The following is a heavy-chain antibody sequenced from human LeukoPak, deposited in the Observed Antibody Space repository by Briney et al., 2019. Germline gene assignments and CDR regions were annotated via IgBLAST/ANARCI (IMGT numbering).Heavy chain of an antibody. CDR3: ARVGYSSGWYGWFDP. D-gene: IGHD6-19*01. J-gene: IGHJ5*02. Sequence: GGSLRLSCAASGFTFSSYSMNWDRQAPGKGLEWVSSISSSSSYIYYADSVKGRFTISRDDAKNSLFLQMNSLRAEDTAVYYCARVGYSSGWYGWFDPWGQGTLVTVSS. CDR2: ISSSSSYI. CDR1: GFTFSSYS. V-gene: IGHV3-21*01.